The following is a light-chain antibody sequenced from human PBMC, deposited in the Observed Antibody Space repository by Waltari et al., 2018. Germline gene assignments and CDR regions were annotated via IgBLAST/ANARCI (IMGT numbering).Light chain of an antibody. Sequence: QLVLTQSPSASASLGASVNPTCTLRSGPSSNVIAWLQQRPEKGPRYLMKVNSDGSHSKGDEMPDHFSGSSSGAERYLTISNLQSEDEADYFCQTGGHGTWVFGGGTTLTVL. CDR2: VNSDGSH. CDR3: QTGGHGTWV. CDR1: SGPSSNV. J-gene: IGLJ3*02. V-gene: IGLV4-69*01.